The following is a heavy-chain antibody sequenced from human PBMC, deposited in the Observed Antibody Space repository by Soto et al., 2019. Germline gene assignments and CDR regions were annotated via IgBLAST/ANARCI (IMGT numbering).Heavy chain of an antibody. CDR2: IIPIFGTA. J-gene: IGHJ4*02. CDR3: ARGRRYCSSTSCYTFDY. D-gene: IGHD2-2*01. Sequence: ASVKVSRKASGGTFSSYAISWVRQAPGQGLEWMGGIIPIFGTANYAQKFQGRVTITADESTSTAYMELGSLRSEDTAVYYCARGRRYCSSTSCYTFDYWGQGTLVTVSS. V-gene: IGHV1-69*13. CDR1: GGTFSSYA.